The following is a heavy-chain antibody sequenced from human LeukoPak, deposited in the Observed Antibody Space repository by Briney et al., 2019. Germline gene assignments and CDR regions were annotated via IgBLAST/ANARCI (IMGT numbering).Heavy chain of an antibody. Sequence: SETLSLTCTVSGGSISSGGYYWSWFRQHPGKGLEWIGYIYSSGNTYYNPSLKSRVTISFDTSKNQFSLRLSSVTAADTAVYYCARDNGGSAILDYLGHGRMVTVSS. V-gene: IGHV4-31*03. J-gene: IGHJ4*01. D-gene: IGHD2-15*01. CDR1: GGSISSGGYY. CDR3: ARDNGGSAILDY. CDR2: IYSSGNT.